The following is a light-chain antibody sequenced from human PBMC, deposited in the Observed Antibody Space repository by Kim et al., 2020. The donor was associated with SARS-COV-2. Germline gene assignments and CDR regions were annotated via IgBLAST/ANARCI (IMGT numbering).Light chain of an antibody. CDR1: SLGAKT. Sequence: APGKTATISCGGNSLGAKTVHWYQHKPGQAPVLVIQYDNERPSGIPERISASTSGNTATLTVSRVEAGDETDYYCQVWDSDSDLVVFGGGTQLTVL. V-gene: IGLV3-21*04. CDR2: YDN. CDR3: QVWDSDSDLVV. J-gene: IGLJ3*02.